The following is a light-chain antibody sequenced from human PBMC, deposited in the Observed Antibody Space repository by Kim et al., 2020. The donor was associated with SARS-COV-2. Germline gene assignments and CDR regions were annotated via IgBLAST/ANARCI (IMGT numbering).Light chain of an antibody. Sequence: EIVLTQSPVTLSLSPGERATLSCRASQSVSSVYLSWYQQKPGQAPRLLIYGASSRATGITDRFSGSGSGTDFTLTISRLEPDDFAVYYCQQYGSSPWTFGQGTKVDIK. CDR2: GAS. V-gene: IGKV3-20*01. J-gene: IGKJ1*01. CDR1: QSVSSVY. CDR3: QQYGSSPWT.